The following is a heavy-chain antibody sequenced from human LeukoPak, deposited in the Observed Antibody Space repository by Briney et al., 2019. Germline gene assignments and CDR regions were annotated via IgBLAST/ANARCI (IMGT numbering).Heavy chain of an antibody. D-gene: IGHD1-26*01. CDR2: IYTSGST. J-gene: IGHJ5*02. Sequence: SETLSLTCTVSGGSISSYYWSWIRQPPGKGLEWIGRIYTSGSTNYNPSLKSRVTMSVDTSKNQFSLKLSSVTAADTAVYYCARAVDQWELPGYWFDPWGQGTLVTVSS. V-gene: IGHV4-4*07. CDR3: ARAVDQWELPGYWFDP. CDR1: GGSISSYY.